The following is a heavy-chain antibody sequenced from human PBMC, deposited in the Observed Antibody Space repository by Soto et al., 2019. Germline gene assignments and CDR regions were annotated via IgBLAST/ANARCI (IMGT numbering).Heavy chain of an antibody. CDR3: ARDRKIGYCISTSCYAFYYYGMDV. J-gene: IGHJ6*02. V-gene: IGHV4-39*02. D-gene: IGHD2-2*01. CDR1: GGSISSSSYH. CDR2: FFYSGST. Sequence: PSETLPLTNTVAGGSISSSSYHWGWIRKHPGKGLEWIGSFFYSGSTYYNPSLKSRVTISVDTSKNQFSLKLSSVTAADTAVYYCARDRKIGYCISTSCYAFYYYGMDVWGQGTTVTVSS.